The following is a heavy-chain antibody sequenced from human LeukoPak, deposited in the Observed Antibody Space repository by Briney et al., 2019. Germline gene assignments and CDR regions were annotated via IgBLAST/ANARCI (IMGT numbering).Heavy chain of an antibody. J-gene: IGHJ4*02. CDR2: INPSGGST. CDR3: AREGEWPYCSSTSCYRDNFDY. D-gene: IGHD2-2*01. CDR1: GYTFTSYY. V-gene: IGHV1-46*01. Sequence: ASVKVSCKASGYTFTSYYMHGVRQAPGQGLEGMGIINPSGGSTSYAQKFQGRVTMTRDTSTSTVYMELSSLRSEDTAVYYCAREGEWPYCSSTSCYRDNFDYWGQGTLVTVSS.